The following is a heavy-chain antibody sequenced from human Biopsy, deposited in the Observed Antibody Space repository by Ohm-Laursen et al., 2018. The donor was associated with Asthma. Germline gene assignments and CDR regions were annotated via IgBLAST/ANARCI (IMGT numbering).Heavy chain of an antibody. D-gene: IGHD5-18*01. J-gene: IGHJ5*02. CDR2: IHNSGNT. V-gene: IGHV4-59*01. CDR3: ARGQGRGIQLWSLDP. Sequence: GTLSLTCTVSGGSISSDYWSWLRQSPGKGLEWIGYIHNSGNTNYNPSLKSRVTISLDTSKNHFSLRLSFVTAADTAVYFCARGQGRGIQLWSLDPWGQGILVTVS. CDR1: GGSISSDY.